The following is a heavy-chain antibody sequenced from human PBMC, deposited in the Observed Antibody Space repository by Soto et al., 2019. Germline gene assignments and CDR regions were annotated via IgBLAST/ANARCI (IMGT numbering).Heavy chain of an antibody. CDR1: GGSISSSSYY. CDR2: IYYSGST. Sequence: SETLSLTCTVSGGSISSSSYYWGWIRQPPGKGLEWIGSIYYSGSTYYNPSLKSRVTISVDTSKNQFSLKLSSVTAADTAVYYCARIGSSSLDCDYWGQGTLVTSPQ. J-gene: IGHJ4*02. V-gene: IGHV4-39*01. D-gene: IGHD6-6*01. CDR3: ARIGSSSLDCDY.